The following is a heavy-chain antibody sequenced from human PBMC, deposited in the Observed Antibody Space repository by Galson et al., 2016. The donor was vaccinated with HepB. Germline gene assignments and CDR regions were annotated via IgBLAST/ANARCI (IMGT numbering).Heavy chain of an antibody. CDR2: IYSRGST. J-gene: IGHJ5*02. Sequence: SLRLSCAASGFIVTANYMTWVRQAPGKGPEWVSVIYSRGSTSYADSVKGRFTISRDNSKNTLYLQMNSLRAEDTAVYYCARKSDTGTLVGDLWGQGTLATVSS. V-gene: IGHV3-66*01. CDR3: ARKSDTGTLVGDL. CDR1: GFIVTANY. D-gene: IGHD1-14*01.